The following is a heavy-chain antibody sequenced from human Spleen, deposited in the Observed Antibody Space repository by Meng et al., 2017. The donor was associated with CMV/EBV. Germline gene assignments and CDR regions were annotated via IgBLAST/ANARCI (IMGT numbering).Heavy chain of an antibody. CDR2: IAYDGSNT. V-gene: IGHV3-30*04. CDR1: GFTFSNHA. D-gene: IGHD3-3*01. J-gene: IGHJ5*02. Sequence: RTLSLTCAASGFTFSNHAMHWVRLAPGKGLEWVAVIAYDGSNTYYGDSVKGRFTISRDNSKNTLYLQMNSLRAEDTAVYYCAKSAQRITIFGVPPGFDPWGQGTLVTVSS. CDR3: AKSAQRITIFGVPPGFDP.